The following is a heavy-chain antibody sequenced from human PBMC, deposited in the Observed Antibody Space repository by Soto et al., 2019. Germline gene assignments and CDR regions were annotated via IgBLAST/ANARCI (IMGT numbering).Heavy chain of an antibody. CDR1: GFTFSSYA. CDR3: AKEWDTAFDY. CDR2: ISGSGGST. D-gene: IGHD5-18*01. Sequence: ASETLRLSCAASGFTFSSYAMSWVRQAPGKGLEWVSAISGSGGSTYYADSVKGRFTISRDNSKNTLYLQMNSLRAEDTAVYYCAKEWDTAFDYWGQGTLVTVSS. J-gene: IGHJ4*02. V-gene: IGHV3-23*01.